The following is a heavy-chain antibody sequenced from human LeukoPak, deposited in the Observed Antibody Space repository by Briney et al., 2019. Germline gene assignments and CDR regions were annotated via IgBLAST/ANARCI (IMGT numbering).Heavy chain of an antibody. CDR3: AKDPRAMGRYFFDD. Sequence: GGSLRLSCVASQFTFHTYAMSWVRQRPGKGPEWVSMISSSGETTDYAESVKGRFIISRDNTKNTLYLQLEGPRVDDTAIYYCAKDPRAMGRYFFDDWGQGSLVIVSS. CDR1: QFTFHTYA. J-gene: IGHJ4*01. D-gene: IGHD1-14*01. CDR2: ISSSGETT. V-gene: IGHV3-23*01.